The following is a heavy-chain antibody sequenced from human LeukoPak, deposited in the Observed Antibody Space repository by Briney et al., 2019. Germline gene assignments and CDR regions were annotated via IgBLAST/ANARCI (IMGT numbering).Heavy chain of an antibody. V-gene: IGHV5-51*01. CDR2: IYPGDSNT. Sequence: GESLKISCKGSGYIFTNYWIVWVRQMPGKGLEWMGIIYPGDSNTRYSPSFQGQVTISADKSISTAYLQWSSLKASDTAMYYCARHRISDYDSGVSWCDPWGQGTLVTVSS. D-gene: IGHD5-12*01. J-gene: IGHJ5*02. CDR1: GYIFTNYW. CDR3: ARHRISDYDSGVSWCDP.